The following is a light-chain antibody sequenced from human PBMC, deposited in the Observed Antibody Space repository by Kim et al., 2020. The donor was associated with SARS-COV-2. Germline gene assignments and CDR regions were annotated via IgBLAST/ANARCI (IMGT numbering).Light chain of an antibody. J-gene: IGLJ1*01. Sequence: SYELTQPPSVSVSPGQTASITCFGDKLGDKYACWYQQKPGQSPVLVIYQDSKRPSGIPERFSGSNSGNTATLTISGTQAMDEADYYCQAWDSSSYV. CDR3: QAWDSSSYV. CDR1: KLGDKY. CDR2: QDS. V-gene: IGLV3-1*01.